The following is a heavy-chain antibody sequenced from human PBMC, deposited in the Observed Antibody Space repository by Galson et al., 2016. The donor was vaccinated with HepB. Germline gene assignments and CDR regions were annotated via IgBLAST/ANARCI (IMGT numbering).Heavy chain of an antibody. V-gene: IGHV1-18*01. J-gene: IGHJ4*02. Sequence: SVKVSCKASGYTFPSYGISWVRQAPGQGLEWMGWISAYTGDTHYAQKLQGRVTMTTDTSTSTAYMELRSLRSDDTAVYYCARGCSSTSCYDPGDYWGQGTLVTVSA. CDR2: ISAYTGDT. CDR3: ARGCSSTSCYDPGDY. CDR1: GYTFPSYG. D-gene: IGHD2-2*01.